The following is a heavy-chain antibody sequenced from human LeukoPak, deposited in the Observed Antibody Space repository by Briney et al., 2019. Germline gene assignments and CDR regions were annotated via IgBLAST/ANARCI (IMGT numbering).Heavy chain of an antibody. CDR2: INPNSGGT. CDR3: ARDKVGYCSSTSCYWFDP. V-gene: IGHV1-2*02. D-gene: IGHD2-2*01. J-gene: IGHJ5*02. CDR1: GYTFTGYY. Sequence: ASVKVSCKASGYTFTGYYMHWVRQAPGQGLEWMGWINPNSGGTNYAQKFQGRVTMTRDTSISTAYMELSRLRSDDTAVYYCARDKVGYCSSTSCYWFDPWGQGTLVTVSS.